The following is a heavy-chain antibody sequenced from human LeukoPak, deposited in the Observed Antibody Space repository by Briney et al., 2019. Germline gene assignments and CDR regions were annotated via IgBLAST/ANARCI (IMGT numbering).Heavy chain of an antibody. V-gene: IGHV3-23*01. CDR2: ISGSGGST. CDR3: AKDHLPGIVVADRDY. CDR1: GFTLSSYG. Sequence: GGSLRLSCAASGFTLSSYGMNWVRQAPGKGLEWVSGISGSGGSTYYADSVKGRFTISRDNSKNTLYLQINSLRAEDTAVYYCAKDHLPGIVVADRDYWGQGTLVTVSS. J-gene: IGHJ4*02. D-gene: IGHD6-19*01.